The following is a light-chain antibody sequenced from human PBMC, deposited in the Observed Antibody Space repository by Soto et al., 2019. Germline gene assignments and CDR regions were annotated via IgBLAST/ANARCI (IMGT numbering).Light chain of an antibody. CDR2: GAS. J-gene: IGKJ1*01. V-gene: IGKV1-12*02. CDR3: QQANGDPWT. Sequence: DLQMTQSPSSVSASVGDRVTISCRASHDVRSWLAWYQQKPGKAPNLLIYGASTLQSGVPSRFSGSGSGTDFTLTFSSLQPEDFATYYCQQANGDPWTFGQGTKVEIK. CDR1: HDVRSW.